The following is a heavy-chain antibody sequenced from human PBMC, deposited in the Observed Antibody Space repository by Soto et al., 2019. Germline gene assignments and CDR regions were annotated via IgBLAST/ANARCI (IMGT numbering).Heavy chain of an antibody. CDR2: INPNSGGT. V-gene: IGHV1-2*02. Sequence: GASVKVSCKASGYTFTGYYMHWVRQAPGQGLEWMGWINPNSGGTNYAQKFQGRATMTRDTSISTAYMELSRLRSDDTAVYYCARAVTVKCSGGSCPLGYWGQGTLVTVSS. CDR1: GYTFTGYY. J-gene: IGHJ4*02. CDR3: ARAVTVKCSGGSCPLGY. D-gene: IGHD2-15*01.